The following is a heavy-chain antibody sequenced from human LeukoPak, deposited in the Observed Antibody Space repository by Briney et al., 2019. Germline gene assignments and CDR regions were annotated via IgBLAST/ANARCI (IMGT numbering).Heavy chain of an antibody. CDR2: MNPNSGNT. V-gene: IGHV1-8*03. CDR3: ARTDQDYYDSAGFDY. CDR1: GYTFTSYD. D-gene: IGHD3-22*01. J-gene: IGHJ4*02. Sequence: ASVKVSCKASGYTFTSYDINWGRQATGQGLEWMGWMNPNSGNTGYAQKFQGRVTITRNTSISTAYMELSSLRSEDTAVYYCARTDQDYYDSAGFDYWGQGTLVTVSS.